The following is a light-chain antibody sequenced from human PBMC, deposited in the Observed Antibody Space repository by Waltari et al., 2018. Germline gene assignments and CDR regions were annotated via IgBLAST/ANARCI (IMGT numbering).Light chain of an antibody. J-gene: IGLJ2*01. CDR1: ALPKQY. CDR3: HSADFSGNFRV. V-gene: IGLV3-25*03. Sequence: YELTQSPSISVSPGQTARITCSGDALPKQYSYWYQQRPGQAPSLVIYPDTERPSGIPERFSGSSSGTTVTLTISDVQAEDEGDYYCHSADFSGNFRVFGGGTRLTV. CDR2: PDT.